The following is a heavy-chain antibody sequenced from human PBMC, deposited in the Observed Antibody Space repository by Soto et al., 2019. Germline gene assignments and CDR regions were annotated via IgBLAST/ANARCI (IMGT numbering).Heavy chain of an antibody. CDR1: GGSMSNYC. Sequence: SETLSLTCIVSGGSMSNYCWSWVRQSPGKGPEWIGYIYNSETTDYNPSLKSRVTISVDTSKNQFSLKVTSVTAADTAFYYCARAPVLYHFDNWGQGTLVTVSS. CDR2: IYNSETT. CDR3: ARAPVLYHFDN. V-gene: IGHV4-59*01. D-gene: IGHD2-8*01. J-gene: IGHJ4*02.